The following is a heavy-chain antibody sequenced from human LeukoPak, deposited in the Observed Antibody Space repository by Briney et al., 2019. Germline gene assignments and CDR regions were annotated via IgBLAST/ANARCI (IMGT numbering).Heavy chain of an antibody. D-gene: IGHD6-13*01. Sequence: GGSLRLSCAASGFTFSSYGMHWVRQAPGKGLEWVAVISYDGSNKYYADSVKGRFTISRDNSKNTLYLQMNSLRAEDTAVYYCAREGDIAAAGTVDYWGQGTLVTVSS. CDR3: AREGDIAAAGTVDY. J-gene: IGHJ4*02. V-gene: IGHV3-30*03. CDR1: GFTFSSYG. CDR2: ISYDGSNK.